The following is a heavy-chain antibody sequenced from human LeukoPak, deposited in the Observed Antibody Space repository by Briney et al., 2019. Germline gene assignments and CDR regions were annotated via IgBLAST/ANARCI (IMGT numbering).Heavy chain of an antibody. CDR2: ISGYNGNT. J-gene: IGHJ6*02. Sequence: ASVNVSRKPSGYTFINYGFTWVRQAPGQGLEWMGWISGYNGNTNYLQKFQGRVTMTTDTSTNTVYMELRSLSSHDTAVYYCAREARTVVVVAATYYYSYGMDVWGQGTTVTVSS. V-gene: IGHV1-18*04. D-gene: IGHD2-15*01. CDR3: AREARTVVVVAATYYYSYGMDV. CDR1: GYTFINYG.